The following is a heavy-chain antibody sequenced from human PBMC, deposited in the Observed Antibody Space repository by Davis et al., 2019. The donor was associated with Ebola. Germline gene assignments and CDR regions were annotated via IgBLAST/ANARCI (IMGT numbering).Heavy chain of an antibody. J-gene: IGHJ5*02. CDR3: ARDSSGYPPPYWFDP. V-gene: IGHV3-7*03. D-gene: IGHD3-22*01. CDR1: GFTFSNYW. CDR2: IKQDGSVK. Sequence: PGGSLRLSCAASGFTFSNYWMSWVRQAPGKGLEWVANIKQDGSVKHYVDSVKGRFTISRDNAKNSLYLQMSSLRAEDTAVYFCARDSSGYPPPYWFDPWGQGTLVTVSS.